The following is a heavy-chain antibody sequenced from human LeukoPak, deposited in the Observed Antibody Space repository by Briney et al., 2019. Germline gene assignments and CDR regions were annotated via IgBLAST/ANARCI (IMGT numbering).Heavy chain of an antibody. D-gene: IGHD6-19*01. CDR1: GYTFTGYY. V-gene: IGHV1-2*02. J-gene: IGHJ4*02. Sequence: ASVKVSCKASGYTFTGYYMHWVRQAPGQGLEWMGWINPNSGGTNYAQKFQGRVTMTRDTSISTAYMELSRLRSDDTAVYYCARAFGAVAGQRDDYWGQGTLVTVSS. CDR2: INPNSGGT. CDR3: ARAFGAVAGQRDDY.